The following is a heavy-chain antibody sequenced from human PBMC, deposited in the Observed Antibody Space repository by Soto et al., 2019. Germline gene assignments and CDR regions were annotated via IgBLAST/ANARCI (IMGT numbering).Heavy chain of an antibody. Sequence: PGGSLRLSCAASGFTFSSYSMNWVRQAPGKGLEWVSYISSISSTIYYEDSVKGRFTISRDNAKNSLYLQMNSLRAEDTAVYYCARFPPFGVVPGFDYWGQGTLVTVSS. V-gene: IGHV3-48*01. CDR2: ISSISSTI. CDR1: GFTFSSYS. CDR3: ARFPPFGVVPGFDY. D-gene: IGHD3-3*01. J-gene: IGHJ4*02.